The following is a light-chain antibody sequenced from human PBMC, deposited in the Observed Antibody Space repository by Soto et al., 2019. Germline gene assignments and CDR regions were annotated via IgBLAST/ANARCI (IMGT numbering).Light chain of an antibody. CDR2: EVS. Sequence: QSVLTQPASVSGSPGQSITISCTGTTNDVGGYNYVSWYQQQPGKAPKLLIFEVSSRPSGVSNRFSGSKSGNTASLTISALQAEDEADYFCNSYTSSTSRPYVFGTGTKLTVL. J-gene: IGLJ1*01. V-gene: IGLV2-14*01. CDR3: NSYTSSTSRPYV. CDR1: TNDVGGYNY.